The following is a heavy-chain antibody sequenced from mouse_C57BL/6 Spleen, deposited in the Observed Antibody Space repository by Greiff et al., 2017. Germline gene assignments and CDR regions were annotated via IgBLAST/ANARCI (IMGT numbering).Heavy chain of an antibody. CDR2: IDPNSGGT. Sequence: QVQLQQPGAELVKPGASVKLSCKASGYTFTSYWMHWVKQRPGRGLEWIGRIDPNSGGTKYNEKFKSKATLTVDKPSSTAYMPLSSLTSEDSAVYYCARWSNEGYFDVWGTGTTVTVSS. CDR3: ARWSNEGYFDV. CDR1: GYTFTSYW. D-gene: IGHD2-5*01. V-gene: IGHV1-72*01. J-gene: IGHJ1*03.